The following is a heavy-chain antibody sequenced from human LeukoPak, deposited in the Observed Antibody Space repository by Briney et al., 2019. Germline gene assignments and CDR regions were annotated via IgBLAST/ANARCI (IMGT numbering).Heavy chain of an antibody. CDR1: GGSISSGSYY. CDR3: ARYLTVTTNWFDP. CDR2: IYTSGST. V-gene: IGHV4-61*02. Sequence: SETLSLTCTVSGGSISSGSYYWSWIRQPAGKGLEWIGRIYTSGSTHYNPSLKSRVTISVDTSKNQFSLKLSSVTAADTAVYYCARYLTVTTNWFDPWGQGTLVTVSS. D-gene: IGHD4-11*01. J-gene: IGHJ5*02.